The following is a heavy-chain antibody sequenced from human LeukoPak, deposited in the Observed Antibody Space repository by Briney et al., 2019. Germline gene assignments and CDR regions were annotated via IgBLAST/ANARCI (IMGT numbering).Heavy chain of an antibody. J-gene: IGHJ4*02. V-gene: IGHV4-61*02. Sequence: PSETLSLTCTLSSVSISSVSYYGSSSRQPAGTVLEWIGRIYTSGSTNYKSSLKSRVTISVETSKNQFSLKLSSVTAADTAVYYCASTGEYYGSGSCTDNWGEGALVTVSS. CDR3: ASTGEYYGSGSCTDN. D-gene: IGHD3-10*01. CDR1: SVSISSVSYY. CDR2: IYTSGST.